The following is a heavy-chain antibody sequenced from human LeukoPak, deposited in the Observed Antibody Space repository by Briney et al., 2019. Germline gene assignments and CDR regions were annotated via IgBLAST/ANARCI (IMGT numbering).Heavy chain of an antibody. J-gene: IGHJ4*02. D-gene: IGHD4-23*01. CDR2: ISYDGSNK. Sequence: GGSLRLSCAASGFTFSSYGMHWVRQAPGKGLEWVAVISYDGSNKYYADSVKGRFTISRDNSKNTLYLQMNSLRAEDTAVYYCAKNPPTAYGGNSYWFYFDYWGQGTLVTVSS. CDR3: AKNPPTAYGGNSYWFYFDY. CDR1: GFTFSSYG. V-gene: IGHV3-30*18.